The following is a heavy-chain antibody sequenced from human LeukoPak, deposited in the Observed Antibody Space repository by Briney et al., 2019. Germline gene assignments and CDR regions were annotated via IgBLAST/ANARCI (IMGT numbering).Heavy chain of an antibody. CDR3: ARHANGVFDY. CDR1: GDSINRRSYY. Sequence: PSETLSLTCTVSGDSINRRSYYWAWIRQPPGKGLEWIGSISFGGDTDHNPSLRSRVTITEDMSKDHFSLRLTSVTAADTAVYYCARHANGVFDYWGQGTLVTVSS. CDR2: ISFGGDT. J-gene: IGHJ4*02. D-gene: IGHD2-8*01. V-gene: IGHV4-39*01.